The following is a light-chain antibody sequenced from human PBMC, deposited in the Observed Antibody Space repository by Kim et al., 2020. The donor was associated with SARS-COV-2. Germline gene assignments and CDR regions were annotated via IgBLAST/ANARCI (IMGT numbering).Light chain of an antibody. J-gene: IGLJ3*02. CDR2: SDD. CDR3: ATWDDSLNGPV. CDR1: SSNIGKNT. Sequence: RQRVTISCSGSSSNIGKNTVSWYQQFPGKAPTLLIYSDDLLPSGVSDRFSGSKSGTSASLAISGLQSEDEASYYCATWDDSLNGPVFGGGTKVTVL. V-gene: IGLV1-36*01.